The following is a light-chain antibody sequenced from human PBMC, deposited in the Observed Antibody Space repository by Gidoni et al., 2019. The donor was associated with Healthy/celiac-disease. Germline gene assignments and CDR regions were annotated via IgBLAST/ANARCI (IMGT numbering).Light chain of an antibody. Sequence: EIVMTQSPATLSVSPGERATLSCRASQSVSSNLAWYQQKPGQPPRLLIYGASTRATGIPARFSGSGSGTEFTITISSLQSEDFAVYYCQQYNNWPPITFXPXTKVDIK. CDR2: GAS. CDR1: QSVSSN. CDR3: QQYNNWPPIT. J-gene: IGKJ3*01. V-gene: IGKV3-15*01.